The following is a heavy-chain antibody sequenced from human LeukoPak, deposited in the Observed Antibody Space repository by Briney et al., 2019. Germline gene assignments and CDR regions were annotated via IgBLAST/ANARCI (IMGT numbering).Heavy chain of an antibody. Sequence: SETLSLTCTVSGDSFSSYFWSWIRQPPGKGLEWIGYIDYSGSTNYNPSLKSRLSISVDTSKNQFSLKLTSVTASDTAVYYCARATGATGRFDYWGQGTLVTVYS. D-gene: IGHD1-26*01. J-gene: IGHJ4*02. CDR3: ARATGATGRFDY. CDR2: IDYSGST. V-gene: IGHV4-59*01. CDR1: GDSFSSYF.